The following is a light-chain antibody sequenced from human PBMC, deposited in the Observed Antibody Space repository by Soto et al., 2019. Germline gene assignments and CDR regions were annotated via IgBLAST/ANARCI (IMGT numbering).Light chain of an antibody. CDR3: QQYGSSHPMYT. CDR1: QSVSSSY. J-gene: IGKJ2*01. V-gene: IGKV3-20*01. Sequence: EIVLTQSPGTLSLSPGERATLSCRASQSVSSSYLAWYQQKPGQAPRLLIYGASSRATGIPDRFSGSGSGTDFTLTIIRLEPEDFAVYYCQQYGSSHPMYTFGQGTKLEIK. CDR2: GAS.